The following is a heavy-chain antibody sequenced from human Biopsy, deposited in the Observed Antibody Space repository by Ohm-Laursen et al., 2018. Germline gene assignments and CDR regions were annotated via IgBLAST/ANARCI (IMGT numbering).Heavy chain of an antibody. Sequence: SDTLSLTCAVYGGSFSGYYWAWLRQPPGKGLEWIGSIYNSETTFYNPSLKSRVAISVDTSTNQFSLKVSSVTAADTALYYCARHPTGFWFDPWGHGTLVTVSS. V-gene: IGHV4-34*01. CDR3: ARHPTGFWFDP. J-gene: IGHJ5*02. CDR1: GGSFSGYY. CDR2: IYNSETT.